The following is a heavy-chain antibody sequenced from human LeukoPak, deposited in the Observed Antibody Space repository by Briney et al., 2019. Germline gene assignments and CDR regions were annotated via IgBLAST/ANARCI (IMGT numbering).Heavy chain of an antibody. Sequence: PGGSLRLSCAASGFTFSDYYMSWIRQAPGKGLEWVSYISSSGSTIYYADSVKGRFTIFRDNSKNTLYLQMNSLRAEDTAVYYCAASGIVATIGYYFDYWGQGTLVTVSS. D-gene: IGHD5-12*01. CDR3: AASGIVATIGYYFDY. CDR1: GFTFSDYY. V-gene: IGHV3-11*04. CDR2: ISSSGSTI. J-gene: IGHJ4*02.